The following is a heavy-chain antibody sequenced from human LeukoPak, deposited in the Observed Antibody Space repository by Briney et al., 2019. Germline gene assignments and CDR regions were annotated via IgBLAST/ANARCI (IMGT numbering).Heavy chain of an antibody. V-gene: IGHV4-30-4*01. CDR2: IYYSGSI. CDR1: GGSISSGDYY. D-gene: IGHD3-9*01. J-gene: IGHJ4*02. Sequence: SETLSLTCTVSGGSISSGDYYWSWIRQSPGKGLEWIGHIYYSGSIYYNPSLKSRITISVDTSKNQFSLKLSSVTAADTAVYYCARDLWSYNILTGYYSPRLDYWGQGTLVTVSS. CDR3: ARDLWSYNILTGYYSPRLDY.